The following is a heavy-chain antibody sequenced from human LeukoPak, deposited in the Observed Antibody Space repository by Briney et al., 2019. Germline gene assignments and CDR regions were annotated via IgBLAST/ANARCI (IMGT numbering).Heavy chain of an antibody. D-gene: IGHD6-19*01. J-gene: IGHJ4*02. Sequence: GGSLRLSCAASGFTFSSYSMNWVRQAPGKGLEWVSSISSSSSYIYYADSVKGRFTISRDNSKNTLYLQMNSLRAEDTAVYYCAKDWQQWLPLGYWGQGTLVTVSS. CDR1: GFTFSSYS. CDR3: AKDWQQWLPLGY. V-gene: IGHV3-21*04. CDR2: ISSSSSYI.